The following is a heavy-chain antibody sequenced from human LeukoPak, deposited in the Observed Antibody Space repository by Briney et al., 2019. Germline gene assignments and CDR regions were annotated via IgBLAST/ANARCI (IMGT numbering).Heavy chain of an antibody. J-gene: IGHJ3*02. CDR3: AREGTDAFDI. Sequence: PGGSLRLSCGASGFTLSTYTMTSVRQAPGKGLEWVSSISSSSNYIYYADSVKGRFTISRDNAKNSLYLQMHSLRAEDTAVYYCAREGTDAFDIWGQGTMVTVSS. V-gene: IGHV3-21*01. CDR1: GFTLSTYT. CDR2: ISSSSNYI.